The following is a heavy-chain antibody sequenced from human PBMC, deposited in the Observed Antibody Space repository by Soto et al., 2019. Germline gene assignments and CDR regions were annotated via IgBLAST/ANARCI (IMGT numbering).Heavy chain of an antibody. CDR1: GFTFSSYA. Sequence: PGGSLRLSCSASGFTFSSYAMHWVRQAPGKGLEYVSAISSNGGSTYYADSVKGRFTISRDNSKNTLYLHMGSLRAEDTAVYYCARDRPGYSYGLDYWGQGTLVTVSS. D-gene: IGHD5-18*01. J-gene: IGHJ4*02. V-gene: IGHV3-64*04. CDR2: ISSNGGST. CDR3: ARDRPGYSYGLDY.